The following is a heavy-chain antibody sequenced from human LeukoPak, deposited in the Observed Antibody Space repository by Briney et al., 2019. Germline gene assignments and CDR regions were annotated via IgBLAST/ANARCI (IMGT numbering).Heavy chain of an antibody. V-gene: IGHV3-23*01. Sequence: GGSLRLSCAASGFTFSSYAMSWVRQAPGKGLEWVSAISGSGGSTYYADSVKGRFTISRDNSKNTPYLQMNSLRAEDTAVYYCAKGRKQGTMIVVVPTYWGQGTLVTVSS. CDR2: ISGSGGST. J-gene: IGHJ4*02. CDR3: AKGRKQGTMIVVVPTY. CDR1: GFTFSSYA. D-gene: IGHD3-22*01.